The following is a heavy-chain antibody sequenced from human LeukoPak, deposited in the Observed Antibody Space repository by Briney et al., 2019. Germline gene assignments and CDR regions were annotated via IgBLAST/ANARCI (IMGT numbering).Heavy chain of an antibody. V-gene: IGHV3-7*01. D-gene: IGHD3-10*01. CDR2: IKQDGSEK. Sequence: GGSLRLSCAASGFTFSTYNMNWVRQAPGKGLEWVANIKQDGSEKHYVDSVKGRFTISRDNAKNSLYLQMNSLRAEDTAVYYCARIYGSGSYFEDYYMDVWGKGTTVTISS. J-gene: IGHJ6*03. CDR3: ARIYGSGSYFEDYYMDV. CDR1: GFTFSTYN.